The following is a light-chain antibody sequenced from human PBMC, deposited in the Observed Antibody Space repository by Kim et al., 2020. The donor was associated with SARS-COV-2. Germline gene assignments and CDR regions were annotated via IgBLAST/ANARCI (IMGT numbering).Light chain of an antibody. J-gene: IGKJ1*01. CDR2: DAS. CDR1: QYVTRG. V-gene: IGKV1-5*01. Sequence: DIQMTQSPSTLPASVGDRVTITCRATQYVTRGLAWYQQKPGRAPKLLIYDASTLDRGVPSGFRGSGSGTEFTLTINSLQPDDFASYYCQHRQTFGQGTKVDIK. CDR3: QHRQT.